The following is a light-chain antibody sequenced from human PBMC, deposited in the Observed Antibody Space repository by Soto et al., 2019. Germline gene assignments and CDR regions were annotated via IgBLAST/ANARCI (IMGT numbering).Light chain of an antibody. J-gene: IGKJ5*01. CDR2: AAS. CDR3: QQSYSTPRT. Sequence: DIQMTQSPSSLSASVGDRVTITCRASQSIGNYLNWYQQKPGKDPNLLTYAASSLQSGVPSRFSGSGSGTDFTLTISSLQPEDFATYSCQQSYSTPRTFGQGTRLEI. V-gene: IGKV1-39*01. CDR1: QSIGNY.